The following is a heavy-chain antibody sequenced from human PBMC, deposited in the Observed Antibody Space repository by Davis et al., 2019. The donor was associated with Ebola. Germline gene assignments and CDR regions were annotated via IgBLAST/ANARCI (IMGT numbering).Heavy chain of an antibody. CDR2: IWYDGSNK. V-gene: IGHV3-33*01. CDR1: GFTFSSYG. CDR3: ARDKADYGDLWYFDD. D-gene: IGHD4-17*01. J-gene: IGHJ4*02. Sequence: GGSLRLSCAASGFTFSSYGMHWVRQAPGKGLEWVAVIWYDGSNKYYADSVKGRFTISRDNSKNTLYLQMNSLRAEDTAVYYCARDKADYGDLWYFDDWGQGTLVTVSS.